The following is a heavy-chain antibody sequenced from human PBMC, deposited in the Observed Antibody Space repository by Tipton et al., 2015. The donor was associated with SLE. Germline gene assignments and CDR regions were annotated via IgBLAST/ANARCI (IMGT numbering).Heavy chain of an antibody. CDR1: GYSISSGYY. J-gene: IGHJ4*02. V-gene: IGHV4-38-2*02. CDR2: IYHSGST. Sequence: TLSLTCTVSGYSISSGYYWGWIRQPPGKGLEWIGSIYHSGSTYYNPSLKSRVTISVDTSKNQFSLKLSSVTAAGTAVYYCASVPYWGQGTLVTVSS. CDR3: ASVPY.